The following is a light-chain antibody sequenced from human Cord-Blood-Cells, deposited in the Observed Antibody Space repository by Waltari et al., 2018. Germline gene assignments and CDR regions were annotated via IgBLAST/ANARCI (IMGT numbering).Light chain of an antibody. CDR3: QSADSSGTWV. Sequence: SYELTQPPSVSVSPGQTARITCSGDALPKQYAYWYQQKPGQAPVLVIYKDSERPSGIPERFSCSSSGTTVTLTISGVQAEEEADYYCQSADSSGTWVFGGGTKLTIL. J-gene: IGLJ3*02. CDR2: KDS. CDR1: ALPKQY. V-gene: IGLV3-25*02.